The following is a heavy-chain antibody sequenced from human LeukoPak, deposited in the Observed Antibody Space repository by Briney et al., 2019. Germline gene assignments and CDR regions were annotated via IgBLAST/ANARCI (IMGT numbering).Heavy chain of an antibody. CDR1: GGSFSGYY. CDR2: INHSGST. CDR3: ARRPPYHSYGGYYYYYYMDV. V-gene: IGHV4-34*01. D-gene: IGHD5-18*01. J-gene: IGHJ6*03. Sequence: PSETLSLTCAVYGGSFSGYYWSWIRQPPGKGLEWIGEINHSGSTNYNPSLKSRVTISVDTSKNQFSLKLSSVSAADTAVYYCARRPPYHSYGGYYYYYYMDVWGKGTTVTVSS.